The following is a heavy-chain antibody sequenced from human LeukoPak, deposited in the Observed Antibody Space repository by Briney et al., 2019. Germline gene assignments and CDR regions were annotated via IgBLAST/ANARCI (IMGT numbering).Heavy chain of an antibody. CDR3: ARAGHYDFNWFDP. CDR1: GYTFTGYY. V-gene: IGHV1-2*02. J-gene: IGHJ5*02. Sequence: ASVKVSCTASGYTFTGYYMHWVRQVPGQGLEWMGWIKPNSGGTKYAQKFQGRVTMTRDTSITTAYMELSRLRSDDTAVYYCARAGHYDFNWFDPWGQGALVSVSS. CDR2: IKPNSGGT. D-gene: IGHD2/OR15-2a*01.